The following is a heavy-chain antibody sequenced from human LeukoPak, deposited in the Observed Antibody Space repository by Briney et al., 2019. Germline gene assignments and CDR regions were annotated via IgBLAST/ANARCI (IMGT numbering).Heavy chain of an antibody. CDR2: IHASGTT. CDR1: GGSTSQYY. V-gene: IGHV4-59*08. D-gene: IGHD1-26*01. CDR3: ARHPWWEPQGYFDY. J-gene: IGHJ4*02. Sequence: PSETLSLTCAVSGGSTSQYYWSWLRQAPGKGLEWIGYIHASGTTTYNPSLKSRVTISVDTSKNQFSLKLSSVTAADTAVYYCARHPWWEPQGYFDYWGQGTLVTVSS.